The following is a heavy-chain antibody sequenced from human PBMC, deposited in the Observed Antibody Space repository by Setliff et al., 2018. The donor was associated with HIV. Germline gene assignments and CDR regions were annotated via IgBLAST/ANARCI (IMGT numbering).Heavy chain of an antibody. CDR1: GGSISSGGYD. CDR3: ARYCGGYCYPSAYYMDV. J-gene: IGHJ6*03. V-gene: IGHV4-31*03. D-gene: IGHD2-21*01. CDR2: IYYSGRT. Sequence: NPSETLSLTCTVSGGSISSGGYDWSWIRQHPGKGLEWIGYIYYSGRTYYNPSLKSRVTISVDTSEIQFSLKLSSVTAADTAVYYCARYCGGYCYPSAYYMDVWGKGTTVTVSS.